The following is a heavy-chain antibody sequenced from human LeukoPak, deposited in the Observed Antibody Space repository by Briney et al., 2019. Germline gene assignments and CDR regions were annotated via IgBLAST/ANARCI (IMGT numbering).Heavy chain of an antibody. Sequence: GASVKVSCKASGGTLSSYAISWVRQAPGQGLEWMGGIIPIFGTANYAQKFQGRVTITTDESTSTAYMELSSLRSEDTAVYYCANGWVVPAAPNNNWFDPWGQGTLVTVSS. V-gene: IGHV1-69*05. D-gene: IGHD2-2*01. J-gene: IGHJ5*02. CDR1: GGTLSSYA. CDR2: IIPIFGTA. CDR3: ANGWVVPAAPNNNWFDP.